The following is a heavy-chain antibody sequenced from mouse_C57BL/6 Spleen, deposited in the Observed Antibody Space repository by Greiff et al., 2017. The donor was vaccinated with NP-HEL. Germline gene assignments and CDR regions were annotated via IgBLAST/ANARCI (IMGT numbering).Heavy chain of an antibody. V-gene: IGHV14-2*01. CDR2: IDPEDGET. D-gene: IGHD2-2*01. J-gene: IGHJ4*01. Sequence: VQLQQSGAELVKPGASVKLSCTASGFNIKDYYMHWVKQRTEQGLEWIGRIDPEDGETKYAPKFPGKATITADTSSNTSYLQLSSRTPEDTAGYYCASYGYDGSRTGHAMDYWGQGTSVTVSS. CDR3: ASYGYDGSRTGHAMDY. CDR1: GFNIKDYY.